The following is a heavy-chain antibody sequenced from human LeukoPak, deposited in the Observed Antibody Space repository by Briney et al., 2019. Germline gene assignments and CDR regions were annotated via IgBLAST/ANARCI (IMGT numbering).Heavy chain of an antibody. Sequence: SETLSLTCIVSGSSITSLHSWGWIGQPPGKGLEWVGSMYQSGKPYYNQSLKSRVTISADTSKNQFSLKLTSVTAADTAIYYCARAYEDYMDVWGKETTVSVSS. CDR1: GSSITSLHS. CDR3: ARAYEDYMDV. V-gene: IGHV4-38-2*02. D-gene: IGHD5-12*01. J-gene: IGHJ6*03. CDR2: MYQSGKP.